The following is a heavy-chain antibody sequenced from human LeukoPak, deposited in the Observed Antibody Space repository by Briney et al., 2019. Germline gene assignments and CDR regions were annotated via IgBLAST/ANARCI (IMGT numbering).Heavy chain of an antibody. CDR3: ARESRDSPILPHFDY. V-gene: IGHV4-31*03. Sequence: SETLSLTCTVSGGSISSGGYYWSWIRQHPGKGLEWIGYIYYSGSTYYNPSLKSRVTISVDTSKNQFSLKLSSVTAADTAVYYCARESRDSPILPHFDYWGQGTLVTVSS. CDR1: GGSISSGGYY. D-gene: IGHD3-22*01. J-gene: IGHJ4*02. CDR2: IYYSGST.